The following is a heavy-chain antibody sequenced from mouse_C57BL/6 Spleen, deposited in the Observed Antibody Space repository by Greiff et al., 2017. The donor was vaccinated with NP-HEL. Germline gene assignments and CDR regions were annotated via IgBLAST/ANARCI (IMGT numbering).Heavy chain of an antibody. Sequence: QVQLQQSGAELARPGASVKLSCKASGYTFTSYGISWVKQRTGQGLEWIGEIYPSDSYTNYNQKFKGKSTLTVDKSSSTAYMQLSSLTSEDSAVYYCARSGGSTMITRAWFAYWGQGTLVTVSA. CDR1: GYTFTSYG. D-gene: IGHD2-4*01. CDR3: ARSGGSTMITRAWFAY. CDR2: IYPSDSYT. V-gene: IGHV1-81*01. J-gene: IGHJ3*01.